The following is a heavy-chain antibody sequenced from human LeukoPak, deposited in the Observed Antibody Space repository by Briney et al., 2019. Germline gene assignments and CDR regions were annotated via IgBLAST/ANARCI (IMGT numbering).Heavy chain of an antibody. Sequence: SETLSLTCTVSGDSISSSSYYRGWIRQPPGKGLEWIGSIYYSGSTYYNPSLKSRVTISVDTSKNQFSLKLSSVTAADTAVYYCARLLTFWGQGTMVTVSS. J-gene: IGHJ3*01. D-gene: IGHD3-9*01. CDR1: GDSISSSSYY. V-gene: IGHV4-39*01. CDR2: IYYSGST. CDR3: ARLLTF.